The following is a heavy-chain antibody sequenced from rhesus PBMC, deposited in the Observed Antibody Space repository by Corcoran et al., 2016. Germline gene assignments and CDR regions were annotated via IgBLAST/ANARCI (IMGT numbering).Heavy chain of an antibody. V-gene: IGHV4-65*01. CDR2: ISGSSRST. CDR1: GGSISRSNL. CDR3: ARERGGSRYFDY. Sequence: QVQLQESGPGLVKPSETLSLTCAVSGGSISRSNLWSWIRQPPGKGLEWIGYISGSSRSTYYNPSLKSRVTISTETSKNQFSLKLSSVTAADTAVYYGARERGGSRYFDYWGQGVLVTVSS. J-gene: IGHJ4*01. D-gene: IGHD6-25*01.